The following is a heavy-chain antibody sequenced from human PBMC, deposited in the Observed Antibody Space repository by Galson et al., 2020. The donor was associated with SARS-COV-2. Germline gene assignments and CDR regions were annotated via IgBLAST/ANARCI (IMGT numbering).Heavy chain of an antibody. J-gene: IGHJ6*02. Sequence: ASVKVSCKASGYTFTSYDINWVRQATGQGLEWMGWMNPNSGNTGYAQKFQGRVTMTRNTSISTAYMELSSLRSEDTAVYYCASLGGYSSSWFDYYYYGMDVWGQGTTVTVSS. CDR2: MNPNSGNT. V-gene: IGHV1-8*01. CDR3: ASLGGYSSSWFDYYYYGMDV. CDR1: GYTFTSYD. D-gene: IGHD6-13*01.